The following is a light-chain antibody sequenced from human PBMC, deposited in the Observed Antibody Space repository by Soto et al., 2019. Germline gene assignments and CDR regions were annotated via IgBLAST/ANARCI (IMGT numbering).Light chain of an antibody. CDR3: QAWDSSTVV. CDR1: KLGDRY. CDR2: QDT. Sequence: SYELTQPPSVSVSPGQTASITCSGDKLGDRYACWYQQKPGQSPVLVIYQDTKRPSGIPERFSGSNSGNTATLTISGTQSMDEADYYCQAWDSSTVVFGGGTKVNV. J-gene: IGLJ2*01. V-gene: IGLV3-1*01.